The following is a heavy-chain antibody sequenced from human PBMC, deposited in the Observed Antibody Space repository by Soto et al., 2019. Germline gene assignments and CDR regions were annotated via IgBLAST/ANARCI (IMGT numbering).Heavy chain of an antibody. CDR1: GFTISSYA. Sequence: EVQRLESGGGLVQPGGSLRISCAASGFTISSYAMSWVRQDPGKGLEWVSAISGSGGSTYYADYVQGRFTITRDNSKNTLYLQMNSLRAEDTAVYYCAKEHDYGDYVGEYWGQGTLVTVSS. D-gene: IGHD4-17*01. CDR2: ISGSGGST. V-gene: IGHV3-23*01. J-gene: IGHJ4*02. CDR3: AKEHDYGDYVGEY.